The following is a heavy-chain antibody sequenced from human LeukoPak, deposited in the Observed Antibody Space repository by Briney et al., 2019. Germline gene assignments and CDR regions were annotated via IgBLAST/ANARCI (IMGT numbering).Heavy chain of an antibody. V-gene: IGHV1-2*02. Sequence: GASVKVSCKASGYTFTGYYMHWVRQAPGQGLEWMGWINPNSGGTNYAQKFQDRVTMTRDTSISTAYMELSRLRSDDTAVYYCARAWYYYDSSGYHAFDIWGQGTMVTVSS. J-gene: IGHJ3*02. CDR1: GYTFTGYY. CDR2: INPNSGGT. CDR3: ARAWYYYDSSGYHAFDI. D-gene: IGHD3-22*01.